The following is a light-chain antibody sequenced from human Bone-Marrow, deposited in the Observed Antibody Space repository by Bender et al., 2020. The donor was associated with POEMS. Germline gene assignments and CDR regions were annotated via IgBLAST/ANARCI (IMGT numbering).Light chain of an antibody. J-gene: IGLJ3*02. CDR2: SNN. CDR1: SSNIGSNT. Sequence: QSVLTQPPSVSGTPGQRVPISCSGGSSNIGSNTVNWYQQFPGTAPKLLMYSNNQRPSGVPDRFSGSKSGTSASLAITGLQAEDEGDYYCQSYDNSLGGWVFGGGTKLTVL. CDR3: QSYDNSLGGWV. V-gene: IGLV1-44*01.